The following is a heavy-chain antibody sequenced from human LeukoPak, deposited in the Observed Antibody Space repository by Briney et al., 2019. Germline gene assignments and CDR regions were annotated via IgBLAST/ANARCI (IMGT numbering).Heavy chain of an antibody. CDR1: GYTFTNYG. J-gene: IGHJ4*02. CDR3: ARVPPSAHQLFSSDY. Sequence: GASVKVSCKASGYTFTNYGISXXXXXPGQXLXXMXXXSANNGEIRYAQNFQGRVTMTTDTSXTTAYMELRSLRSDDTAVYYCARVPPSAHQLFSSDYWGQGTQVTVSS. V-gene: IGHV1-18*04. CDR2: XSANNGEI. D-gene: IGHD2-2*01.